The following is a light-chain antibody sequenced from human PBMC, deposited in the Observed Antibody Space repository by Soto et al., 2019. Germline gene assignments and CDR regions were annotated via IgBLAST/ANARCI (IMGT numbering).Light chain of an antibody. J-gene: IGKJ3*01. CDR2: GAS. Sequence: PGERATLSCGASQSVTNNFLAWYQQKPGQAPRLLIYGASSRATGVPDRFSGSGSGTDFTLTISRLEPGDFAVYYFQLYCTPLFTFVPGTKVHI. V-gene: IGKV3-20*01. CDR1: QSVTNNF. CDR3: QLYCTPLFT.